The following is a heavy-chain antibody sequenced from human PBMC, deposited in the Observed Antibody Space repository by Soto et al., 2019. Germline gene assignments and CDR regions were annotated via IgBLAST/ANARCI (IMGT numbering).Heavy chain of an antibody. CDR2: ISTSNGNT. Sequence: ASVKVSCKASGYIFSSYGISWVRQAPGQGLEWMGWISTSNGNTKYGQRIQGRVTMTTDTSTGTAYIELTNLRSDDTAVYYCARTLSSAASPYYFDCWGQGSLVTVSS. CDR1: GYIFSSYG. CDR3: ARTLSSAASPYYFDC. J-gene: IGHJ4*02. V-gene: IGHV1-18*04. D-gene: IGHD6-19*01.